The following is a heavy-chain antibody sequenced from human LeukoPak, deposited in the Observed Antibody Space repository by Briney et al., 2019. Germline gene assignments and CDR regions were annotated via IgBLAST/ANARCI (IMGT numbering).Heavy chain of an antibody. CDR1: GFTFSSYS. Sequence: GGSLRLSCAASGFTFSSYSMNWVRQGPGKGLEWVSGISSSSRYIYYADSVKGRFTISRDSAKNSLYLQMNSLRGEDTAVYYCARGSEGSSLNWFDPWGQGTLVTVSS. D-gene: IGHD6-6*01. V-gene: IGHV3-21*01. CDR2: ISSSSRYI. J-gene: IGHJ5*02. CDR3: ARGSEGSSLNWFDP.